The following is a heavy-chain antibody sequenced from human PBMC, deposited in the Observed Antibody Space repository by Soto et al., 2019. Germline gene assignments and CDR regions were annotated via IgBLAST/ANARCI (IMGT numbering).Heavy chain of an antibody. Sequence: QVQLVQSGGGVVQPGRSLRLSCAASGFDFNPYGLHWVRQAPGKGLEWVAGISFDGGNQYYADSVKGRFTISRDKSNNTLSLQMNSLGAEDTATYYCAKDSSITAAGSGGWFDPWGQGTLVIVSS. V-gene: IGHV3-30*18. CDR2: ISFDGGNQ. CDR1: GFDFNPYG. D-gene: IGHD6-13*01. CDR3: AKDSSITAAGSGGWFDP. J-gene: IGHJ5*02.